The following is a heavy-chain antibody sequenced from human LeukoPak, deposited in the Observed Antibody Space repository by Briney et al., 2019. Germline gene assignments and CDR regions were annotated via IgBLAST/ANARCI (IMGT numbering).Heavy chain of an antibody. CDR2: IYYSGST. J-gene: IGHJ6*04. CDR1: GGSVSSGSYY. CDR3: ARDRDTAMGTNYYYYSGMDV. Sequence: PSETLSLTCTVSGGSVSSGSYYWSWIRQPPGKGLEWIGYIYYSGSTNYNPSLKSRVTISVDTSKSQFSLRLSSVTAADTAVYYCARDRDTAMGTNYYYYSGMDVWGKGTTVTVSS. D-gene: IGHD5-18*01. V-gene: IGHV4-61*01.